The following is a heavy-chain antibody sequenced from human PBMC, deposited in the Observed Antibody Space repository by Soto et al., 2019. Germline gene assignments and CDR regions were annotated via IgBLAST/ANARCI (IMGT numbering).Heavy chain of an antibody. CDR1: GFTFSTFW. CDR2: IKEDGSEK. D-gene: IGHD2-21*01. V-gene: IGHV3-7*03. Sequence: GGSLRLSCAASGFTFSTFWMTWVRQAPGKGLEWVANIKEDGSEKYYVDSVKGRFTISRDNAKNPLYLQMSSLRAEDTAVYYCMRAYSYWGQGTLVTVSS. CDR3: MRAYSY. J-gene: IGHJ4*02.